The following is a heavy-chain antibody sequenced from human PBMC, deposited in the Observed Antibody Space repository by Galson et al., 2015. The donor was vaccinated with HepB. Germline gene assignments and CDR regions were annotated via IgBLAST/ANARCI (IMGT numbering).Heavy chain of an antibody. CDR2: IIPIFGAA. CDR1: GGTFSSNA. J-gene: IGHJ6*03. V-gene: IGHV1-69*13. CDR3: ASDGSGWPPAYYMDV. Sequence: SVKVSCKASGGTFSSNAISWVRQAPGQGLEWMGGIIPIFGAASYAQKFQGRVTITADESTSTAYLELSSLKSEDTAVYYCASDGSGWPPAYYMDVWGNGTTVAVSS. D-gene: IGHD6-19*01.